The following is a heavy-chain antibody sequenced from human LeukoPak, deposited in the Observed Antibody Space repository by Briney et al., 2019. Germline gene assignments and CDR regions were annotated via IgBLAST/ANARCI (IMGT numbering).Heavy chain of an antibody. J-gene: IGHJ4*02. CDR1: GFTFSNAW. D-gene: IGHD3-16*02. V-gene: IGHV3-15*01. CDR2: IKSKTDGGTT. Sequence: GGSLRLSCAASGFTFSNAWMSWVRQAPGKGLEWVGRIKSKTDGGTTDYAAPVKGRFTISRDDSKNTLYLQMNSLKTEDTAVYYCTTDSYDYVWGSYRYTDYWGRGTLVTVSS. CDR3: TTDSYDYVWGSYRYTDY.